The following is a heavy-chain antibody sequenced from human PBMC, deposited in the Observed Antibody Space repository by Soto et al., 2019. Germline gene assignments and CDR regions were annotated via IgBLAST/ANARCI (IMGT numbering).Heavy chain of an antibody. D-gene: IGHD3-10*01. CDR2: IYYSGST. Sequence: QVQLQESGPGLVKPSQTLSLTCTVSGGSISSGGYYWSWIRQHPGKGLEWIGYIYYSGSTYYNPSLKSRVTISLDTSKNQFSLKLSSVTAADTAVYYCARGTPLSFGELSLFFDYWGQGTLVTVSS. V-gene: IGHV4-31*03. CDR1: GGSISSGGYY. J-gene: IGHJ4*02. CDR3: ARGTPLSFGELSLFFDY.